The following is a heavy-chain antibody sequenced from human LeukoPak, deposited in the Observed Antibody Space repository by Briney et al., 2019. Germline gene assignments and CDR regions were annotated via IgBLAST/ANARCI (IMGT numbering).Heavy chain of an antibody. CDR2: ISSGGGSK. Sequence: GGSLRLSCAASGFTFSSYAMGWVRQPPGKGLDWISGISSGGGSKYYTDSMKGRFTISRDNSKNTLYLQMNNLRAEDTAVHYCAKETAADSILITVDYWGQGTLVTVSS. D-gene: IGHD1-14*01. V-gene: IGHV3-23*01. CDR1: GFTFSSYA. CDR3: AKETAADSILITVDY. J-gene: IGHJ4*02.